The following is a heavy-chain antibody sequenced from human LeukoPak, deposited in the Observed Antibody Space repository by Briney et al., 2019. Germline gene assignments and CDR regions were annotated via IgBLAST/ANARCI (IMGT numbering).Heavy chain of an antibody. CDR2: ISYDGSNK. CDR3: AKDFSPHTAMAYYYGMDV. CDR1: GFTFSSYS. Sequence: GSLRLSCAASGFTFSSYSMNWVRQAPGKGLEWVAVISYDGSNKYYADSVKGRFTISRDNSKNTLYMQMNSLRGEDTAVYYCAKDFSPHTAMAYYYGMDVWGQGTTVTVSS. V-gene: IGHV3-30*18. J-gene: IGHJ6*02. D-gene: IGHD5-18*01.